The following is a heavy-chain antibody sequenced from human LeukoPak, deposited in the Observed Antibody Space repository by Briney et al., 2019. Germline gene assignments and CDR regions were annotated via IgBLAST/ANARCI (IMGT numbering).Heavy chain of an antibody. CDR2: IKSKIDGETT. CDR3: TTDTQCGGSCYWNWFDP. D-gene: IGHD2-15*01. CDR1: GFTFTNAW. V-gene: IGHV3-15*01. J-gene: IGHJ5*02. Sequence: PGGSLRLSCAASGFTFTNAWMSWVRQAPGKGLEWVGRIKSKIDGETTDYAAPVKGRFTISSDDSKNTLYLQMNSLKTEDTAVYYCTTDTQCGGSCYWNWFDPWGQGTLVTVSS.